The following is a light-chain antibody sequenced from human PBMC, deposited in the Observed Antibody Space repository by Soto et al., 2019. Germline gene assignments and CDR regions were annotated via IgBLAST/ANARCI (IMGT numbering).Light chain of an antibody. Sequence: QSVLTQPPSASGSPGRSVTISCTGTSSDVGGYDYVSWFQQHPGKAPKLIIYEVTKRPSGVPDRFSASKSGKTASLTVSGLQAEDEADYYCSSFVAGNNYWVFGGGTKLTVL. CDR3: SSFVAGNNYWV. CDR1: SSDVGGYDY. V-gene: IGLV2-8*01. J-gene: IGLJ3*02. CDR2: EVT.